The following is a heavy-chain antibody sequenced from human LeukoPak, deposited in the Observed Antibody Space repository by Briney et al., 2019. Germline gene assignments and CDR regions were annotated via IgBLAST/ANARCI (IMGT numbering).Heavy chain of an antibody. V-gene: IGHV3-23*01. CDR1: GFTFSSYA. J-gene: IGHJ4*02. Sequence: PGGSLRLSCAASGFTFSSYAMNWVRQAPGKGLEWVSGISGSGAGTYYADSVKGRFTISRDNSKNTLYLQMNSLRAEDTAVYYCAKELTGDDYWGQGTLVTVSS. D-gene: IGHD7-27*01. CDR3: AKELTGDDY. CDR2: ISGSGAGT.